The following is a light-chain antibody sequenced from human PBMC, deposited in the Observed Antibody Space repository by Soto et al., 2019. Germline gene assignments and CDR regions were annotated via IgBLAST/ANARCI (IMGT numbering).Light chain of an antibody. CDR3: QQYGGSRWT. CDR1: QSVSSTY. V-gene: IGKV3-20*01. J-gene: IGKJ1*01. Sequence: EIVLTQSPGTLSLSRGERATLSCRASQSVSSTYLAWYQQKPRQAPRLLIYGASNRATGIPDRFSGSGSGTDFTLTISRLEPEDFAVYYCQQYGGSRWTFGQGTRVDI. CDR2: GAS.